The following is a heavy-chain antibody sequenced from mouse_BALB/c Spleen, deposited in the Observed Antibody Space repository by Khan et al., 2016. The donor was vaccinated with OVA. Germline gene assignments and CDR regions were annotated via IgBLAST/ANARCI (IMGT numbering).Heavy chain of an antibody. J-gene: IGHJ2*01. CDR1: GFTFSNYA. V-gene: IGHV5-6-5*01. Sequence: EVELVESGGGLVKPGGSLKLSCAASGFTFSNYAMSWVRQTPEKRLEWVASISSGDSIYYPDSVKGRFTISRDNARNILFLQMSRLRSEDTAMYYCARGLGSTFAYWGQGTTLTVSS. CDR3: ARGLGSTFAY. CDR2: ISSGDSI. D-gene: IGHD2-1*01.